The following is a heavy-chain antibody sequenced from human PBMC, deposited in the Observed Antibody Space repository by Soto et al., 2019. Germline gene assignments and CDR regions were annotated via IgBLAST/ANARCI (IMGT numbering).Heavy chain of an antibody. CDR2: IFWDTDK. V-gene: IGHV2-5*02. J-gene: IGHJ3*02. CDR3: AQNDEYNLKKKGGFDI. CDR1: GFSLTTSGVG. Sequence: QITLKESGPTLVKPTQTLTLTCTFSGFSLTTSGVGVGWIRQPPGKALEWLALIFWDTDKHYSPSLKNRLTIPRDTSKSPVVLTLNNTDPVDTATYYCAQNDEYNLKKKGGFDIWGQGTMVTVSS. D-gene: IGHD1-20*01.